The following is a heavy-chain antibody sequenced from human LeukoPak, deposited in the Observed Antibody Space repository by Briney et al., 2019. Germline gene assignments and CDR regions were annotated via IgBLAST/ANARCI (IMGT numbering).Heavy chain of an antibody. CDR2: ISGSGGST. D-gene: IGHD3-22*01. J-gene: IGHJ4*02. CDR3: AKGPTYYYDSSGYPSDY. V-gene: IGHV3-23*01. CDR1: GFTFDDYA. Sequence: PGGSLRLSCAASGFTFDDYAMHWVRQAPGKGLEWVSAISGSGGSTYYADSVKGRFTISRDNSKNTLYLQMNSLRAEDTAVYYCAKGPTYYYDSSGYPSDYWGQGTLVTVSS.